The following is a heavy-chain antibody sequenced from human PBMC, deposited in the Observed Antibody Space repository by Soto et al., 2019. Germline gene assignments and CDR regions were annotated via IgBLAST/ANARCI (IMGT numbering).Heavy chain of an antibody. V-gene: IGHV1-46*01. CDR1: GYTFTDYA. D-gene: IGHD4-17*01. J-gene: IGHJ4*02. CDR2: INLRGGTT. CDR3: ARGPDDSDVPRWDY. Sequence: QVHLVQSGAEVKKPGASVRVSCKASGYTFTDYAIHWVRQAPGQGLEWMGIINLRGGTTEYAHKFRGRVTVTGDTSTSTAYMELRSLRSEDTAIYFCARGPDDSDVPRWDYWGQGTLVTVSS.